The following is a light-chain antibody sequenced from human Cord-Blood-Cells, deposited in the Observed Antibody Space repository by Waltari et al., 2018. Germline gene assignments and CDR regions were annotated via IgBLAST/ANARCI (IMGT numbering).Light chain of an antibody. Sequence: QSALTQPASVSGSPGQSITISCTGTSSDVGSYNLVSWYQQHPGKAPKLMIYEGSKRPSGVSNRFSGTNSGNTASLTISVLQAEDEADYYCCSYAGSSPWVFGGGTKLTVL. CDR2: EGS. V-gene: IGLV2-23*01. CDR3: CSYAGSSPWV. CDR1: SSDVGSYNL. J-gene: IGLJ3*02.